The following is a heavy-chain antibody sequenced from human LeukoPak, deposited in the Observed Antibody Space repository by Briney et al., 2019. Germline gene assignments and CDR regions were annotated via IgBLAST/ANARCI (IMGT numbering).Heavy chain of an antibody. CDR2: IYHSGRT. Sequence: SETLSLTCTVSGYSISSGYYWGWIRQPPGKGLEWIGSIYHSGRTFYNPSLKSRVTISVDTSKNQFSLKLSSVTAADTAVYYCARLVNYYYYYYMDVWGKGTTVTISS. CDR3: ARLVNYYYYYYMDV. D-gene: IGHD6-6*01. J-gene: IGHJ6*03. CDR1: GYSISSGYY. V-gene: IGHV4-38-2*02.